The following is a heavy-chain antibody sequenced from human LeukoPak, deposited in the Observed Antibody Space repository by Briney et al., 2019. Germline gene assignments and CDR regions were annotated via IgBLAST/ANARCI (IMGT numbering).Heavy chain of an antibody. D-gene: IGHD3-9*01. V-gene: IGHV3-53*01. J-gene: IGHJ3*02. CDR3: ARALMYYDILTGRDAFDI. CDR1: GFTVSSNY. Sequence: GGSLRLSCAASGFTVSSNYMSWVRQAPGKGLEWVLVIYSGGSTYYADSVKGRFTISRDNSKNTLYLQMNSLRAEDTAVYYCARALMYYDILTGRDAFDIWGQGTMVTVSS. CDR2: IYSGGST.